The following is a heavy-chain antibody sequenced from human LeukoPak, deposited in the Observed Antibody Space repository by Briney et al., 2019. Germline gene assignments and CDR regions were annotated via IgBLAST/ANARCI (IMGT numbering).Heavy chain of an antibody. V-gene: IGHV5-51*01. J-gene: IGHJ6*03. CDR1: GYSFTSYW. CDR2: IYPGDSDT. CDR3: TRRPRATGYYMDV. Sequence: GESLKISCKGSGYSFTSYWIGWVRQMSGKGLEWMGIIYPGDSDTRYSPSFQGQVTISADKSISTAYLQWSSLKASDIAMYYCTRRPRATGYYMDVWGKGTTVTVSS.